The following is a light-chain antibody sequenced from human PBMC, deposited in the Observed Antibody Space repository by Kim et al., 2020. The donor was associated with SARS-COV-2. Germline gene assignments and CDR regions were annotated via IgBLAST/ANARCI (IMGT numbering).Light chain of an antibody. CDR3: QQYDYWRA. CDR2: DAS. CDR1: QSISSN. V-gene: IGKV3-15*01. J-gene: IGKJ5*01. Sequence: SLSPGERATLSCRASQSISSNLAWYQQKPGQAPRLLIYDASARATGIPARFSGSGSGTDFTLTISNVQSEDFAVYYCQQYDYWRAFGQGTRLEIK.